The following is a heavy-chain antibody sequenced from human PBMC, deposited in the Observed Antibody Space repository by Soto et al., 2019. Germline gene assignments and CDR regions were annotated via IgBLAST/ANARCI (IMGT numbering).Heavy chain of an antibody. CDR1: GFTFSSYA. J-gene: IGHJ4*02. D-gene: IGHD3-16*01. CDR3: AKDHVFGGVYPGAY. V-gene: IGHV3-30-3*01. CDR2: ISYDGSNK. Sequence: GGSLRLSCAASGFTFSSYAMHWVRQAPGKGLEWVAVISYDGSNKYYADSVKGRFTISRDNSKNTLFLQMNSLRVEDTVFFSCAKDHVFGGVYPGAYGGQGPLVPVSS.